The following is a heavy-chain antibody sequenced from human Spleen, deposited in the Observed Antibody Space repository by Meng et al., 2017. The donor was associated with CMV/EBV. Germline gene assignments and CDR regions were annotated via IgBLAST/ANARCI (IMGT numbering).Heavy chain of an antibody. J-gene: IGHJ5*02. D-gene: IGHD2-2*01. V-gene: IGHV1-69*05. CDR1: GYTFTGYY. CDR3: ARGSVIPTAVGWNWFDP. CDR2: IIPGFGAA. Sequence: SVKVSCKASGYTFTGYYMHWVRQAPGQGLEWMGGIIPGFGAANYAQKFQGRVTITTDESTSTAYMELRRLRSDDTAVYYCARGSVIPTAVGWNWFDPWGQGTLVTVSS.